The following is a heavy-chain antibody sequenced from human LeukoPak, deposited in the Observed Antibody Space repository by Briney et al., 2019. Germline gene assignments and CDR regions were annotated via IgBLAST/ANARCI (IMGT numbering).Heavy chain of an antibody. CDR3: SRDGGFWSAYPLDY. D-gene: IGHD3-3*01. CDR1: GFTFSNFW. Sequence: PGGSLRLSCTASGFTFSNFWMGWVRQAPGKGLEWVANIKQDETEKFYLGSVKGRFTISRDNAKNSLYLQMNSLRVEDTALYYCSRDGGFWSAYPLDYWGQGTLVTVSA. J-gene: IGHJ4*02. CDR2: IKQDETEK. V-gene: IGHV3-7*03.